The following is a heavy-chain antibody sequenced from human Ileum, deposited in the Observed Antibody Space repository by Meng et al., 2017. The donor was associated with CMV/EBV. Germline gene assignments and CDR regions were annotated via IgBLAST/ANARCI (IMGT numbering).Heavy chain of an antibody. J-gene: IGHJ4*02. CDR2: IYYSGTT. Sequence: QVVLPELGPGLGGPSGTLSLTCTGSGGSINNSPYFWGWIRQPQGKGLEWIGSIYYSGTTSYNPSLKSRITISVDTSKNQFSLKLTSVTAADTAVYYCARSSGSGSFSYWGQGTLVTVSS. V-gene: IGHV4-39*07. D-gene: IGHD3-10*01. CDR1: GGSINNSPYF. CDR3: ARSSGSGSFSY.